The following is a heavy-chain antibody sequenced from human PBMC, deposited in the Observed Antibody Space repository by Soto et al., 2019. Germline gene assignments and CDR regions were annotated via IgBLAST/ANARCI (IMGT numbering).Heavy chain of an antibody. J-gene: IGHJ6*02. CDR1: GFTFSSYG. CDR2: ISYDGSNK. V-gene: IGHV3-30*18. CDR3: AKDRTVVKLRGIDV. Sequence: GGSLRLSCAASGFTFSSYGMHWVRQAPGKGLEWVAVISYDGSNKYYADSVKGRFTISRDNSKNTLYLQMNSLRAEDTAVYYCAKDRTVVKLRGIDVWGQGSTVA. D-gene: IGHD2-15*01.